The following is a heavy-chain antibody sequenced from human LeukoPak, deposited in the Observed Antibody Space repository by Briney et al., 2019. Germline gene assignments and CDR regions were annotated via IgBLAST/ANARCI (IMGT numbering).Heavy chain of an antibody. V-gene: IGHV3-30-3*01. J-gene: IGHJ6*02. CDR1: GFTFSSYA. CDR3: AREKQQLVGPGLSPGMDV. Sequence: PGGSLRLSCAASGFTFSSYAMHWVRQAPGRGLEWVAVISYDGSNKYYADSVKGRFTISRDNSKNTLYLQMNSLRAEDTAVYYCAREKQQLVGPGLSPGMDVWGQGTTVTVSS. CDR2: ISYDGSNK. D-gene: IGHD6-13*01.